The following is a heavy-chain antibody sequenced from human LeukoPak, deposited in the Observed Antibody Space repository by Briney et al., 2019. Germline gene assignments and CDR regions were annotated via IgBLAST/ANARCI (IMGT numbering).Heavy chain of an antibody. D-gene: IGHD3-9*01. CDR2: ISSSSSYI. CDR1: GFTFSTYS. V-gene: IGHV3-21*01. J-gene: IGHJ4*02. CDR3: ARGYYDTLTGPDY. Sequence: GGSLRLSCAASGFTFSTYSINWVRQAPGKGLERVSSISSSSSYIYYADSLKGRVTISRDNAKNSLYLQMNSLRAEDTAVYYCARGYYDTLTGPDYWGQGTLVTVSS.